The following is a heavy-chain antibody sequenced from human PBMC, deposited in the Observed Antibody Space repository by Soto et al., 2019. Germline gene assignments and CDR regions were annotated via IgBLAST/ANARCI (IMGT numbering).Heavy chain of an antibody. D-gene: IGHD3-10*01. CDR3: ARDRVLRFYYGSGTEHYYYYGMDV. Sequence: ASVKVSCTASGYTFTGYEVHWVRQAPGQGLEWMGWINPNSGGTNYAQKFQGWVTMTRDTSISTAYMELSRLRSDDTAVYYCARDRVLRFYYGSGTEHYYYYGMDVWGQGTTVTVSS. CDR2: INPNSGGT. CDR1: GYTFTGYE. J-gene: IGHJ6*02. V-gene: IGHV1-2*04.